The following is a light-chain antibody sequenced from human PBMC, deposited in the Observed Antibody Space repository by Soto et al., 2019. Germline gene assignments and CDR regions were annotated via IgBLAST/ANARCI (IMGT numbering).Light chain of an antibody. CDR3: VLYMGSGIWV. CDR2: RTN. Sequence: QTVVTQEPSFSVSPGGTVTLTCGLSSCSVSTNYYPSWYQQTPGQAPRTLIYRTNTRSSGVPDRFSGSILGNKAALTITGAQADDESDYYCVLYMGSGIWVFGGGTKLTVL. V-gene: IGLV8-61*01. J-gene: IGLJ3*02. CDR1: SCSVSTNYY.